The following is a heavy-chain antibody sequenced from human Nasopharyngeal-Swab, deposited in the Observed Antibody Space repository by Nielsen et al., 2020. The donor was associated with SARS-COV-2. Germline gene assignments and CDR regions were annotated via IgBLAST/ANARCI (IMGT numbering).Heavy chain of an antibody. D-gene: IGHD2-15*01. CDR2: IYYSGST. Sequence: SETLSLTCTVSGGSISSYYWSWIRQPPGKGLEWIGYIYYSGSTNYNTSLKSRVTISVDTSKNQCSLKLSSVTAADTAVYYCASLLRSYCSGGSCYPNGMDVWGQGTTVTVSS. CDR1: GGSISSYY. V-gene: IGHV4-59*01. CDR3: ASLLRSYCSGGSCYPNGMDV. J-gene: IGHJ6*02.